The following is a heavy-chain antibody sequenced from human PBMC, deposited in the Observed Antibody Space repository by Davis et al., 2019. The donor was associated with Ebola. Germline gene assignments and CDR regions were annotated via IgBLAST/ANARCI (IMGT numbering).Heavy chain of an antibody. D-gene: IGHD2-21*02. CDR2: ISSNGGST. V-gene: IGHV3-64*01. CDR3: VRDPALVVTGGGWFFGL. Sequence: GESVKISCAASGFTFSSYAMHWVRQAPGKGLEYVSAISSNGGSTYYANSVKGRFTVSRDNSKNTLFLQMNSLRAEDTAVYYCVRDPALVVTGGGWFFGLWGRGTLVTVSS. J-gene: IGHJ2*01. CDR1: GFTFSSYA.